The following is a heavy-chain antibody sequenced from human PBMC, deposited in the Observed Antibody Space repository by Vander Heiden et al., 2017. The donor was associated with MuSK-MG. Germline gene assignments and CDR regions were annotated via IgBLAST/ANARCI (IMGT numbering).Heavy chain of an antibody. CDR1: GGSISSGSHS. D-gene: IGHD5-18*01. Sequence: QVQLQESGPGLVKPSQTLSLTCTVSGGSISSGSHSWSWIRQPAGKGLEWIGRIYTTGSTSYNPSLKSRVTMSVDTSKSQFSLKLSSVTAADTAMYYCARDLYSYGYGYFDYWGQGTLVTVSS. CDR3: ARDLYSYGYGYFDY. CDR2: IYTTGST. J-gene: IGHJ4*02. V-gene: IGHV4-61*02.